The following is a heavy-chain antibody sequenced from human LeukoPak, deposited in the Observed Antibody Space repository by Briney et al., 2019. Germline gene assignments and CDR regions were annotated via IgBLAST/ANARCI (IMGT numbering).Heavy chain of an antibody. Sequence: GGSLRLSCAASGFTFSSYAMHWVRQAPGKGLEWVAVISYDGGNKYYTDSVKGRFTISRDNSKNTLYLQMNSLRAEDTAVYYCASPLKDYIEGPVAAAVFDYWGQGTLVTVSS. D-gene: IGHD6-13*01. CDR3: ASPLKDYIEGPVAAAVFDY. J-gene: IGHJ4*02. V-gene: IGHV3-30-3*01. CDR2: ISYDGGNK. CDR1: GFTFSSYA.